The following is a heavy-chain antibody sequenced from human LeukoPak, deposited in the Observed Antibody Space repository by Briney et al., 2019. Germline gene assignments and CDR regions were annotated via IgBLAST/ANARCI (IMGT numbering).Heavy chain of an antibody. D-gene: IGHD2-15*01. Sequence: ASVKVSCKASGYTFTSYAMHWVRQAPGQRLEWMGWINAGNGNTKYSQKFQGRVTITRDTSANTAYMELSSLRSEDTAVYYCARAYCTGGSCLYYYYYGMDVWGQGTTVTVSS. CDR3: ARAYCTGGSCLYYYYYGMDV. J-gene: IGHJ6*02. V-gene: IGHV1-3*01. CDR1: GYTFTSYA. CDR2: INAGNGNT.